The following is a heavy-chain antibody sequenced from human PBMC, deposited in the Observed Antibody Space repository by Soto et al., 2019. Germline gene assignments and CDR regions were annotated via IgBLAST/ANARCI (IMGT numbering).Heavy chain of an antibody. Sequence: GGSLRLSCAASGFTFSDYYMSWIRQAPGKGLEWVSYISSSSSYTNYADSVKGRFTISRDNAKNLLYLQMNSLRAEDTAVYYCSRHYDFWSGYYNRGFDYWGQGTLVTVSS. V-gene: IGHV3-11*06. CDR2: ISSSSSYT. CDR3: SRHYDFWSGYYNRGFDY. J-gene: IGHJ4*02. D-gene: IGHD3-3*01. CDR1: GFTFSDYY.